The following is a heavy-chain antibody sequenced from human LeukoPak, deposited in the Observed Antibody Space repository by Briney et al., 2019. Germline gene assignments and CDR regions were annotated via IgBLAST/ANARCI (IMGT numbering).Heavy chain of an antibody. CDR3: ARDGGPGPSSLGTDI. D-gene: IGHD3-16*01. CDR1: GGSISSYY. J-gene: IGHJ3*02. Sequence: PSEALSLTCTVSGGSISSYYWSWSRQPAGKGLEWIGRIYTSGSTNYNPSLKSRVTMSVDTSKNQFSLKLSSVTAADTAVYYCARDGGPGPSSLGTDIWGQGTMVTVSS. CDR2: IYTSGST. V-gene: IGHV4-4*07.